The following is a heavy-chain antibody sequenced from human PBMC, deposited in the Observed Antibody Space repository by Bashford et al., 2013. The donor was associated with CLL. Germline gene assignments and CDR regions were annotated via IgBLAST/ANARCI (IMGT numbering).Heavy chain of an antibody. CDR3: ARDSGRMWEASYLDY. V-gene: IGHV3-30*13. J-gene: IGHJ4*02. Sequence: GGSLRLSCLASGFTLTNYNIHWVRQAPGKGLEWVAVISYDGTNKYYGDSVKGRFTISRDNSKNRLYLQMNSLRAEDTAVYYCARDSGRMWEASYLDYWGQGTLVTVSS. CDR2: ISYDGTNK. D-gene: IGHD1-26*01. CDR1: GFTLTNYN.